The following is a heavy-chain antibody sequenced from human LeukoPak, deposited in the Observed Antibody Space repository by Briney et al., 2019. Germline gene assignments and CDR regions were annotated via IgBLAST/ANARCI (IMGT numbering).Heavy chain of an antibody. CDR2: IYPGDSDT. Sequence: GESLKISCKGSGYSFTSYWIGWVGQMPGKGPEWMGIIYPGDSDTRYSPSFQGQVTISADKSISTAYLQWSSLKASDTAMYYCAGGYCSGGSCYWFDPWGQGTLVTVSS. J-gene: IGHJ5*02. CDR1: GYSFTSYW. D-gene: IGHD2-15*01. V-gene: IGHV5-51*01. CDR3: AGGYCSGGSCYWFDP.